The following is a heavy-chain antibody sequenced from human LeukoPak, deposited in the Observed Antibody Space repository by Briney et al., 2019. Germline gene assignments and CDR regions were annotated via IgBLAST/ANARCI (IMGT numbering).Heavy chain of an antibody. D-gene: IGHD5-12*01. CDR2: ISSSSSYI. J-gene: IGHJ4*02. CDR1: GFTFSSYS. Sequence: PGGSLRLSCAASGFTFSSYSMSWVRQAPGKGPEWVSSISSSSSYIYYADSVKGRFTISRDNAKNSLYLQMTSLRAEDTAVYYCGRDGSGLGADIVATPDFDYWAQGTLVPVSS. CDR3: GRDGSGLGADIVATPDFDY. V-gene: IGHV3-21*01.